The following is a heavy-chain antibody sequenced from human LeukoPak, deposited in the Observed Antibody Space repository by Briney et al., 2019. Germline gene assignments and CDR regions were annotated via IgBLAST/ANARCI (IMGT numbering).Heavy chain of an antibody. D-gene: IGHD3-9*01. CDR2: XXXXXXXX. Sequence: GGSLRLSCAASGFTFSSYGMHXVRQAPGKGLXXXXXXXXXXXXXXYADSVKGRFTISRDNSKNTLYLQMNSLRAEDTAVYYCAKGTVLRYFDWSPIAPNYYYGMDVWGQGTTVTVSS. V-gene: IGHV3-30*02. CDR1: GFTFSSYG. J-gene: IGHJ6*02. CDR3: AKGTVLRYFDWSPIAPNYYYGMDV.